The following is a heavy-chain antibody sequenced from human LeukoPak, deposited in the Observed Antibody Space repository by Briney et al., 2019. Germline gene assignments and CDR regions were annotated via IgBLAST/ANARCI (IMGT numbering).Heavy chain of an antibody. Sequence: PSETLSLTCTVSGDSISGYYWGWIRQPPGKGLEWIGSIYYSGSTYYNPSVKSRVTISVDTSKNQFSLKLSSVTAADTAVYYCAREGGNYDFWSGYYGLGAFDIWGQGTMVTVSS. CDR2: IYYSGST. CDR3: AREGGNYDFWSGYYGLGAFDI. D-gene: IGHD3-3*01. J-gene: IGHJ3*02. V-gene: IGHV4-39*07. CDR1: GDSISGYY.